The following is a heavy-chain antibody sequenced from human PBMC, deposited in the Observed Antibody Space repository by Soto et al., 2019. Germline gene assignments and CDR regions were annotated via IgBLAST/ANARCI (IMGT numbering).Heavy chain of an antibody. CDR1: GVSFSSYY. V-gene: IGHV4-59*01. CDR2: IYYSGST. J-gene: IGHJ3*02. CDR3: ARTPDI. Sequence: PSETLSLTCTVSGVSFSSYYWSWIRQPPGKGLEWIGYIYYSGSTNYNPSLKSRVTISVDTSKNQFSLKLSSVTAADTAVYYCARTPDIWGQGTMVT.